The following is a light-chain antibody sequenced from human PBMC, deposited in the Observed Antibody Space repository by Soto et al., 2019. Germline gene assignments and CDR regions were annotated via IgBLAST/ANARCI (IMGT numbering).Light chain of an antibody. CDR2: LNSDVSH. Sequence: QSVLTQSPSASASLGASVKLTCTLSSGHSSYAIAWHQQQPEKGPRYLMKLNSDVSHSKGDGIPDRFSGSSSGAERYLTISSLQSEDEADYYCQTWGTGIHVFGGGTKLTVL. J-gene: IGLJ2*01. V-gene: IGLV4-69*01. CDR1: SGHSSYA. CDR3: QTWGTGIHV.